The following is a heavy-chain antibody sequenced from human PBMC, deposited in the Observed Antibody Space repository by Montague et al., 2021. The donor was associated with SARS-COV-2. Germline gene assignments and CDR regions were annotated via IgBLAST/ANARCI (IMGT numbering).Heavy chain of an antibody. D-gene: IGHD2-15*01. CDR1: GGSISSYY. V-gene: IGHV4-59*01. Sequence: SETLSLTCTVSGGSISSYYWSWIRQPPGKGLEWIGYIYYSGSTNCNPSLKSRVTISVDTSKNQFSLKLSSVTAADTAVYYCARVGFGYCSGGSCYRAFDYWGQGTLVTVSS. J-gene: IGHJ4*02. CDR3: ARVGFGYCSGGSCYRAFDY. CDR2: IYYSGST.